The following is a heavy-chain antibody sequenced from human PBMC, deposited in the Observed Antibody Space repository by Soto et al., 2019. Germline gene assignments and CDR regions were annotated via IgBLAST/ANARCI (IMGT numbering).Heavy chain of an antibody. J-gene: IGHJ4*01. V-gene: IGHV4-4*07. CDR1: GCSISRYY. CDR3: GSASSYYYGSGSYYYYSDYIDD. Sequence: SGPLSLTCTGSGCSISRYYWSWIRQPAGKGVEGIGRIYTSGSTNYNPARKSRATMAEDSYKNQSPLKISSVAAEDTVVYYCGSASSYYYGSGSYYYYSDYIDDWGQGTLVTVSS. D-gene: IGHD3-10*01. CDR2: IYTSGST.